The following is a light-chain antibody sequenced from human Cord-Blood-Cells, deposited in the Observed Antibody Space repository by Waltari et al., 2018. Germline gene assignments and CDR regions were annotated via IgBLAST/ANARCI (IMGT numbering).Light chain of an antibody. CDR3: CSYAGSSTFGWG. V-gene: IGLV2-23*03. CDR2: EGS. CDR1: SSDVGSYNL. Sequence: QSALTQPASVSGSPGQSITISCTGTSSDVGSYNLVSWYQQHPGKAPKLMIYEGSKRPSGVSNRFSGSKSGNTASLTISGLQAEDEADYYCCSYAGSSTFGWGFGGGTKLTVL. J-gene: IGLJ3*02.